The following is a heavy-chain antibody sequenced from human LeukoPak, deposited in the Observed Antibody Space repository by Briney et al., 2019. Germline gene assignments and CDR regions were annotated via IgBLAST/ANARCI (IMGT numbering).Heavy chain of an antibody. D-gene: IGHD2-2*01. CDR3: ARDIVVVPAATQGFDY. CDR2: INPSGGSK. J-gene: IGHJ4*02. CDR1: GYTFTSYY. V-gene: IGHV1-46*01. Sequence: ASVKVSCKASGYTFTSYYIHWVRQAPGQGLEWMGIINPSGGSKSYAQKFQGRVTMTRDTSTSTVYMELSSLRSEDTAVYYCARDIVVVPAATQGFDYWGQGTLVTVSS.